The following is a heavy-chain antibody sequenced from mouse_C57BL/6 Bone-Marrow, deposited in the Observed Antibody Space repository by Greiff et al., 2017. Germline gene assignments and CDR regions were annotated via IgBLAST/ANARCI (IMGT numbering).Heavy chain of an antibody. D-gene: IGHD3-2*02. CDR2: ISYDGSN. CDR3: ARTAQATVAY. CDR1: GYSITSGYY. J-gene: IGHJ3*01. Sequence: EVKLQESGPGLVKPSQSLSLTCSVTGYSITSGYYWNWIRQFPGNKLEWMGYISYDGSNNYNPTLKNRISITRDTSKNKFFLKLNSVTTEDTATYYCARTAQATVAYWGQGTLVTVSA. V-gene: IGHV3-6*01.